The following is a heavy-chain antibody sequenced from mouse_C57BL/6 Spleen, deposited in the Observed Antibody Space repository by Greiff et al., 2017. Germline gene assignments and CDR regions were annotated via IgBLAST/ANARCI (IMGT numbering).Heavy chain of an antibody. CDR1: GYAFSSYW. Sequence: QVQLQQSGAELVKPGASVKISCKASGYAFSSYWMNWVKQRPGKGLEWIGQIYPGDGDTNYNGKFKGKATLTADKSSSTAYMQLSSLTSEDSAVYFCARRVLTGTLDYWGQGTTLTVSS. CDR3: ARRVLTGTLDY. V-gene: IGHV1-80*01. D-gene: IGHD4-1*01. CDR2: IYPGDGDT. J-gene: IGHJ2*01.